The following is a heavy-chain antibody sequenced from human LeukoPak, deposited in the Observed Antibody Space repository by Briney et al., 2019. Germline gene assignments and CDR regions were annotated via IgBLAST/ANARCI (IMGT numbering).Heavy chain of an antibody. CDR3: ARDLLVTIFGVVMQRDDAFDI. D-gene: IGHD3-3*01. CDR1: GGTFSSYA. Sequence: SVKVSCKASGGTFSSYAISWVRQAPGQGLEWMGGIIPIFGTANYAQKFLGRVTITADESTSTAYMELSSLRSEDTAVYYCARDLLVTIFGVVMQRDDAFDIWGQGTMVTVSS. CDR2: IIPIFGTA. J-gene: IGHJ3*02. V-gene: IGHV1-69*13.